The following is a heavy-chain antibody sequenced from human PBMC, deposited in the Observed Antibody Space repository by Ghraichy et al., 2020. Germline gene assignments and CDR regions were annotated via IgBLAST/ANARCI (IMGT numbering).Heavy chain of an antibody. V-gene: IGHV3-23*01. CDR1: GFTFSSYA. D-gene: IGHD3-3*01. CDR3: AKDLHRDDYDFWSGSKRYYYYYGMDV. CDR2: ISGSGGST. Sequence: GGSLRLSCAASGFTFSSYAMSWVRQAPGKGLEWVSAISGSGGSTYYADSVKGRFTISRDNSKNTLYLQMNSLRAEDTAVYYCAKDLHRDDYDFWSGSKRYYYYYGMDVWGQGTTVTVSS. J-gene: IGHJ6*02.